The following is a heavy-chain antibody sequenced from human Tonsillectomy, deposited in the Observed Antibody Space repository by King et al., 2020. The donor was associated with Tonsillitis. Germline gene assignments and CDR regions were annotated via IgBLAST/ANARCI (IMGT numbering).Heavy chain of an antibody. D-gene: IGHD3-22*01. CDR2: IFYSGST. V-gene: IGHV4-39*01. CDR1: GGSLNNTSYY. CDR3: ASLYYYDSGGFRYYFDY. Sequence: LQLQESGPGLVKPSETLSLTCTVSGGSLNNTSYYWGWIRRPPGKGLEWIGSIFYSGSTYYNPSLKSRVTISVDTSKNQFSLKLTSVTAADTAVYYCASLYYYDSGGFRYYFDYWGQGTLVTVPS. J-gene: IGHJ4*02.